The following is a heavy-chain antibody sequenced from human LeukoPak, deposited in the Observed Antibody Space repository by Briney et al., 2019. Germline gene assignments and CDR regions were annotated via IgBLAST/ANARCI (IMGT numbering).Heavy chain of an antibody. J-gene: IGHJ3*02. Sequence: PGGSLRLSCAASGFTFSSYEMNWVRQAPGKGLEWVSYISGSGSTTYYADSVKGRFTISRDNSKNTLFLQMNSLAAEDTAIYSCARPRLEYCSGGSCFDAFDIWGQGTMVTVSS. CDR1: GFTFSSYE. CDR2: ISGSGSTT. V-gene: IGHV3-48*03. CDR3: ARPRLEYCSGGSCFDAFDI. D-gene: IGHD2-15*01.